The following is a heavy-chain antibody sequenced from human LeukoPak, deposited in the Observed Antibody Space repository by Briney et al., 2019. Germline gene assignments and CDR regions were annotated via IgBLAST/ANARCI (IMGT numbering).Heavy chain of an antibody. V-gene: IGHV4-61*02. Sequence: SETLSLTCTVSGGSISSGSYYWSWIRQPAGKGLEWIGRIYTSGSTNYNPSLKSRVTISVDTSKNQFSLKLSSATAADTAVYYCARYYYDSSGYPTEAVYWGQGTLVTVSS. CDR3: ARYYYDSSGYPTEAVY. CDR2: IYTSGST. D-gene: IGHD3-22*01. CDR1: GGSISSGSYY. J-gene: IGHJ4*02.